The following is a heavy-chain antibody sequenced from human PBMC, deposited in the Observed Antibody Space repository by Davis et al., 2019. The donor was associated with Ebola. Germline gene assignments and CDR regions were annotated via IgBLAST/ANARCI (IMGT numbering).Heavy chain of an antibody. CDR1: GYTFTNYG. J-gene: IGHJ4*02. Sequence: AASVKVSCKASGYTFTNYGITWVRQAPGQGLEWMGWINPHNGNTNYAQNVQGRVIMTSDTATTTAYMEVGSLRSDDTAVYHCARAQFPTTSDHWGQGTLVTVSS. V-gene: IGHV1-18*04. CDR3: ARAQFPTTSDH. CDR2: INPHNGNT. D-gene: IGHD1-1*01.